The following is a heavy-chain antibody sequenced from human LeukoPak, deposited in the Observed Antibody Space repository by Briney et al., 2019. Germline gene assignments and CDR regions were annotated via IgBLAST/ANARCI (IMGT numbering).Heavy chain of an antibody. CDR2: IYYSGAI. CDR3: ARDYGGKFDY. D-gene: IGHD4/OR15-4a*01. CDR1: GASINSFY. Sequence: SETLSLTCTVSGASINSFYWSWIRQPPGKGLEWIGYIYYSGAINYNPSLKSRVTISVDTSKSQLSLKLSSVTAADTAVYYCARDYGGKFDYWGQGTLVTVSS. J-gene: IGHJ4*02. V-gene: IGHV4-59*01.